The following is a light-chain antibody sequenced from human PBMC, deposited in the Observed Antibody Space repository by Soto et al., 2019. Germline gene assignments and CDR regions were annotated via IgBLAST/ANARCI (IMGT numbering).Light chain of an antibody. CDR2: KAS. CDR1: QSFNSW. CDR3: QQYNGYSGT. V-gene: IGKV1-5*03. J-gene: IGKJ2*02. Sequence: DTQMTQSPSTLSASVGDRVTITCRASQSFNSWLAWYQQKPGKAPKLLIYKASNLESGVPSRFSGSASGTEFTLTISSLQPDDLATYYCQQYNGYSGTFGQGTKLEIK.